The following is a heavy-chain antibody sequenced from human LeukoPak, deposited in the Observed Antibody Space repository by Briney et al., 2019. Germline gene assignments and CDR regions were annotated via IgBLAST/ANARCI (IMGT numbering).Heavy chain of an antibody. D-gene: IGHD6-6*01. Sequence: PGGALRLSCAASGFTFSTYEMHWVRQAPGKGLEGVSYMSSTGDIIYYADSVKGRFTISRDNAKNSLYLKMDSRRAEDTAVYYCARDDGGRHTSSLDYWGQGTLVAVSS. CDR1: GFTFSTYE. CDR3: ARDDGGRHTSSLDY. J-gene: IGHJ4*02. CDR2: MSSTGDII. V-gene: IGHV3-48*03.